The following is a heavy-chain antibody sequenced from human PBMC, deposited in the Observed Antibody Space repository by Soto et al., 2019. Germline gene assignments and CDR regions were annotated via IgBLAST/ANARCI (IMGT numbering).Heavy chain of an antibody. Sequence: PGGSNRLPCAAAGFTCDDYGRHCVRQTPGKGLEWVSGISWNSGSIGYADSVKGRFTISRDNAKNSLYLQMNSLRAEDTALYYCAKGGPYSSSCGYWGQGTQVTVSS. D-gene: IGHD6-13*01. CDR3: AKGGPYSSSCGY. CDR1: GFTCDDYG. V-gene: IGHV3-9*01. J-gene: IGHJ4*02. CDR2: ISWNSGSI.